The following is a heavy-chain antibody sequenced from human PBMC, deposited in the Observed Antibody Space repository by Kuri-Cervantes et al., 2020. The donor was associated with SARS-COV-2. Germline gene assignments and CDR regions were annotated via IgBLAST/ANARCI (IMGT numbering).Heavy chain of an antibody. CDR3: AQDVSQLGRARRY. CDR1: GFSFSSYA. D-gene: IGHD6-6*01. J-gene: IGHJ4*02. Sequence: GESLKISCAASGFSFSSYAMSWVRQAPGKGLEWVSAISGSGDNTYYADSVKGRFTISRDNSQNTVYLQMNSLRGEDTALYYCAQDVSQLGRARRYWGQGTLVTVSS. V-gene: IGHV3-23*01. CDR2: ISGSGDNT.